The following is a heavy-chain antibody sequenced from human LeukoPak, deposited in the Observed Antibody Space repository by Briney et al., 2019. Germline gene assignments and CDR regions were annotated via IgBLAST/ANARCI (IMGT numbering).Heavy chain of an antibody. J-gene: IGHJ4*02. Sequence: GGSLRLSCVASGFTFINYAMTWVRQAPGKGLEWVSAISGSGGSTYYADSVKGRFTISRDNSKNTLYLQMNSLRAEDTAVYYCAKSTQLRGGIATDFDSWGQGTLVTVSS. D-gene: IGHD3-16*02. CDR3: AKSTQLRGGIATDFDS. CDR1: GFTFINYA. CDR2: ISGSGGST. V-gene: IGHV3-23*01.